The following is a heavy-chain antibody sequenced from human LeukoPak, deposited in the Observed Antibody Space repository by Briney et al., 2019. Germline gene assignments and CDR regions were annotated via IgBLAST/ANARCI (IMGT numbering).Heavy chain of an antibody. CDR2: INHSGST. Sequence: NPSETLSLTCAVYGGSFSGYYWSWIRQPPGKGLEWIGEINHSGSTNYNPSLKSRVTISVDTSKNQFSLKLSSVTAADTAVYYCARRSVILTGYSYMRGEDYWGQGTLVTVSS. V-gene: IGHV4-34*01. J-gene: IGHJ4*02. D-gene: IGHD3-9*01. CDR3: ARRSVILTGYSYMRGEDY. CDR1: GGSFSGYY.